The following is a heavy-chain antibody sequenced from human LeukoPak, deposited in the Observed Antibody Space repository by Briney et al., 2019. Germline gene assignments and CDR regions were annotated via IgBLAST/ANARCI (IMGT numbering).Heavy chain of an antibody. CDR1: GYTFTSYD. Sequence: ASVKVSCKASGYTFTSYDINWVRQATGQGLEWMGWMNPNSGNTGYVQKFQGRVTITRNTSISTAYMELSSLRSEDTAVYYCARGRSYSLDYWGQGTLVTVSS. D-gene: IGHD1-26*01. J-gene: IGHJ4*02. V-gene: IGHV1-8*03. CDR3: ARGRSYSLDY. CDR2: MNPNSGNT.